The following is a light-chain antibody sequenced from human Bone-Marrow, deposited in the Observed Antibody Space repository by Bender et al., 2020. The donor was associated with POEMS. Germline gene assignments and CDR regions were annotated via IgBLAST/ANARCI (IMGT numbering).Light chain of an antibody. Sequence: QSVLTQPPSVSAAPGQNVTISCSGSSSNIGNNFVSWYQQLPGTAPKLLIYDNDKRHSGIPDRFSGSKSGTSATLDITGLQTVDEADYYCETWDSSLSGGVFGGGTKLTVL. J-gene: IGLJ3*02. CDR2: DND. V-gene: IGLV1-51*01. CDR1: SSNIGNNF. CDR3: ETWDSSLSGGV.